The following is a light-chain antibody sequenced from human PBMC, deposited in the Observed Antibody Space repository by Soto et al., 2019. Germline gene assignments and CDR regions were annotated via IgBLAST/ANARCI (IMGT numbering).Light chain of an antibody. CDR1: QSINRD. Sequence: DIQMTQSPFSLSASVGDRVTITCRASQSINRDLNWYQQKPGKAPNLLIYAAFTLESEVPSKFSGSGSGTDFTLTISSLQLEDFATYYCQQNYSTPLAFGGGTKVDIK. V-gene: IGKV1-39*01. CDR3: QQNYSTPLA. J-gene: IGKJ4*01. CDR2: AAF.